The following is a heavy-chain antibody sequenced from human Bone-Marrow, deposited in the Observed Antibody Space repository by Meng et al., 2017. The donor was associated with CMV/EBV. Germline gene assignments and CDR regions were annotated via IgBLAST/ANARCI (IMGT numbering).Heavy chain of an antibody. CDR1: GYTFTSYD. V-gene: IGHV1-8*03. Sequence: ASVKVSCKAPGYTFTSYDINWVRQATGQGLEWMGWMNPNSGNTGYAQKFQGRVTITRNTSISTAYMELSSLRSEDTAVYYCARGNFGNSSNYYYYGMDVWGQGTTVTVSS. D-gene: IGHD4-23*01. CDR3: ARGNFGNSSNYYYYGMDV. CDR2: MNPNSGNT. J-gene: IGHJ6*02.